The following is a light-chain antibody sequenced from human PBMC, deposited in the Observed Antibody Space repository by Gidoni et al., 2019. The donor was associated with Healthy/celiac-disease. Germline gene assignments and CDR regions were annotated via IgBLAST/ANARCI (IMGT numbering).Light chain of an antibody. Sequence: QSAMTQPRSVSGSPGRSVTISCTGTSRDVGGYNYVSWYHQHPGKAPKLMIYDVSKRPSGVPDRFSGSKSGNTASLTISGLQAEDEADYYCCSYAGSYTLVFGGGTKLTVL. V-gene: IGLV2-11*01. J-gene: IGLJ3*02. CDR3: CSYAGSYTLV. CDR2: DVS. CDR1: SRDVGGYNY.